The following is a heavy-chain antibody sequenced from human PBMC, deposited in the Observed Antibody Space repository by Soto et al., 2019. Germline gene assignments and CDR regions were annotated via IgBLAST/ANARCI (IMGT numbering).Heavy chain of an antibody. CDR1: GLTFSNFA. Sequence: EVQLLESGGGLVQPGGSLRLSCAASGLTFSNFAMTWVRQAPGKGLEWVSTISRSGDKTYYAGSVKGRLTISRDNSKYTLYLQMNSLRADDTAVYYWARDPLSCDNYYGLDVWGQGTTVTGSS. V-gene: IGHV3-23*01. J-gene: IGHJ6*02. D-gene: IGHD3-16*02. CDR2: ISRSGDKT. CDR3: ARDPLSCDNYYGLDV.